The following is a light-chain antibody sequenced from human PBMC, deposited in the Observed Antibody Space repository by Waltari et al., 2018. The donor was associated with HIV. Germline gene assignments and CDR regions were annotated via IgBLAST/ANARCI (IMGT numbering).Light chain of an antibody. CDR1: SSDVGGYNF. Sequence: QSALTQPASVSGSPGQSITISCTGTSSDVGGYNFVSWYQPHPGKAPKLMFYEVSNRPSGVSNRFAGSKSGNTASLTISGLQAEDEGDYYCSSYTTSSTPVVFGGGTKLTVL. V-gene: IGLV2-14*01. J-gene: IGLJ2*01. CDR3: SSYTTSSTPVV. CDR2: EVS.